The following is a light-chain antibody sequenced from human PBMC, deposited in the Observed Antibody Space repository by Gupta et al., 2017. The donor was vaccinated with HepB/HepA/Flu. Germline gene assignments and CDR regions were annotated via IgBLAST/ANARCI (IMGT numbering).Light chain of an antibody. J-gene: IGLJ1*01. CDR1: KLGDKY. Sequence: SYELTQPPSVSVSPGQTASITCSGAKLGDKYACWYQQKPGQSPVLVIYQDSKRPAGIPERFSGSNSGNTATLTISGTQAMEEADYYCQAWDSSTGMVFGTGTKVTVL. CDR2: QDS. V-gene: IGLV3-1*01. CDR3: QAWDSSTGMV.